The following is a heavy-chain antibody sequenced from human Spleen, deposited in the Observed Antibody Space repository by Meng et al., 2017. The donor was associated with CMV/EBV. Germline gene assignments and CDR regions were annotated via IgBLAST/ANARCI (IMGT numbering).Heavy chain of an antibody. CDR1: GYTFTAHY. CDR2: IHPHRGGT. Sequence: SCKASGYTFTAHYFHGVRQAPGQGLEGMGGIHPHRGGTNYAQQFQGRVTLTRDTSINTGYMELTRLTSDDTAVYYCARDNNWGPDYWGQGTLVTVSS. D-gene: IGHD7-27*01. CDR3: ARDNNWGPDY. V-gene: IGHV1-2*02. J-gene: IGHJ4*02.